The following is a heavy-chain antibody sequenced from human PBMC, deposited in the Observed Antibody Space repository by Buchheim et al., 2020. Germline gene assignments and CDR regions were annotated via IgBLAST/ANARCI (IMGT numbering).Heavy chain of an antibody. CDR2: ISDSGASA. D-gene: IGHD6-13*01. J-gene: IGHJ4*02. CDR1: GFTFSSYA. V-gene: IGHV3-23*01. CDR3: AKRSLWYSSSDDH. Sequence: EVQLLESGGGLVQPGGSLRLSCAASGFTFSSYAMNWVRQAPGKGLEWVSGISDSGASAYYADSVKGRFTVSRDTSKNTLYLQLNSLRAEDTAVYYCAKRSLWYSSSDDHWGQGTL.